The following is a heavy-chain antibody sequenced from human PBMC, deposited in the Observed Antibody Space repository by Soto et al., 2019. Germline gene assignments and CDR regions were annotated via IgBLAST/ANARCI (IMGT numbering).Heavy chain of an antibody. CDR3: AKGDASGSFDPSRRYSTPDH. J-gene: IGHJ5*02. V-gene: IGHV1-69*13. CDR1: GGTFSSYA. D-gene: IGHD3-10*01. Sequence: EASVKVSCKASGGTFSSYAISWVRQAPGQGLEWMGGIIPIFGTANYAQKFQGRVTITADESTSTAYMELSSLRSEDTAVYYCAKGDASGSFDPSRRYSTPDHWGLETLVTVSS. CDR2: IIPIFGTA.